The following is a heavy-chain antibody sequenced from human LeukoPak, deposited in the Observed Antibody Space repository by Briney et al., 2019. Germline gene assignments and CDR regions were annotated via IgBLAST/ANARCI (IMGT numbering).Heavy chain of an antibody. CDR2: ISASGSTI. J-gene: IGHJ4*02. CDR1: GFTFSSYD. CDR3: ARSSVVVH. Sequence: GGSLRLSCAVSGFTFSSYDMNWVRQSPGKGLEWVSYISASGSTIYYADSVKGRFTISRDNAKNSLYLQMNSLRAEDTAVYYCARSSVVVHWGQGTLVTVSS. V-gene: IGHV3-48*03. D-gene: IGHD2-15*01.